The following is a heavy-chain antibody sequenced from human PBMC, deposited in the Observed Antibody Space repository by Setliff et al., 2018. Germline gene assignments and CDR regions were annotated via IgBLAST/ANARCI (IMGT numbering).Heavy chain of an antibody. Sequence: ASVKVSCKASGGTFSSYGISWVRQAPGQGLEWMGGTIPIFGSTNYAQKFQDRVTIITDESTSTAYMELSSLRTEDTAVYYSAREGVDTRSSTDYRYYMDVWGKGTAVTVSS. CDR1: GGTFSSYG. V-gene: IGHV1-69*05. CDR3: AREGVDTRSSTDYRYYMDV. D-gene: IGHD5-18*01. CDR2: TIPIFGST. J-gene: IGHJ6*03.